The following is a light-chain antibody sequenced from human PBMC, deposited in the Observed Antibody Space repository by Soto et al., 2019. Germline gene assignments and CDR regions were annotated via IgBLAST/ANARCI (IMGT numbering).Light chain of an antibody. V-gene: IGLV2-14*03. Sequence: QSDVSXPGTECGSPWSSFTLSCTGTHSDIGNYNYVSWYQHLPGKAPKLMIYDVGSRPSGVSSRFSGSKSGNTASLAISGLQAEDEADYYCNSYREDHPRFYVFGTGTKVTVL. J-gene: IGLJ1*01. CDR1: HSDIGNYNY. CDR2: DVG. CDR3: NSYREDHPRFYV.